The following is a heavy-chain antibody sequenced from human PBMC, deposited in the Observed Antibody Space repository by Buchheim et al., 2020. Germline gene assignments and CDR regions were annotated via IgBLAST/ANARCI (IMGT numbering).Heavy chain of an antibody. J-gene: IGHJ5*02. V-gene: IGHV4-30-4*01. CDR1: GGSISSGDYY. D-gene: IGHD3-22*01. CDR2: IYYSGST. Sequence: QVQLQESGPGLVKPSQTLSLTCTVSGGSISSGDYYWSWIRQPPGKGLEWIGYIYYSGSTYYNPSLTSRVTISVDTSKNQFSLKLSSVTAADTAVYYCARGSGLNYYDTSGYYSWFDPWGQGTL. CDR3: ARGSGLNYYDTSGYYSWFDP.